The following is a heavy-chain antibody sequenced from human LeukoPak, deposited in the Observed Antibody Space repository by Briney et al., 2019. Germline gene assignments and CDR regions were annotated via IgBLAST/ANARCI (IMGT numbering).Heavy chain of an antibody. J-gene: IGHJ4*02. CDR3: ARDTIRGSGWFDY. D-gene: IGHD6-19*01. Sequence: SVKVSCKASGGTFSSYAISWVRQAPGQGLEWMGRIIPIFGTANYAQKFQGRVTITTGESTSTAYMELSSLRSEDTAVYYCARDTIRGSGWFDYWGQGTLVTVSS. CDR2: IIPIFGTA. CDR1: GGTFSSYA. V-gene: IGHV1-69*05.